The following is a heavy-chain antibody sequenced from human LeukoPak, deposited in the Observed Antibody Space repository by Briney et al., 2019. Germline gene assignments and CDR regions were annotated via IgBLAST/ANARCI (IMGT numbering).Heavy chain of an antibody. CDR3: ARVFDYGDSFFDY. J-gene: IGHJ4*02. CDR1: GFTFSSYA. CDR2: ISSSSSYI. Sequence: GGSLRLSCAASGFTFSSYAMNWVRQAPGKGLEWVSSISSSSSYIYYADSVKGRFTISRDNAKNSLYLQMNSLRAEDTAVYYCARVFDYGDSFFDYWGQGTLVTVSS. D-gene: IGHD4-17*01. V-gene: IGHV3-21*01.